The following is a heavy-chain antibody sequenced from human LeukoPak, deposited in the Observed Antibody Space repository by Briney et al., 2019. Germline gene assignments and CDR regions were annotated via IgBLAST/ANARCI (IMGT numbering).Heavy chain of an antibody. J-gene: IGHJ6*03. V-gene: IGHV5-51*01. Sequence: PGESLKISCKGSGYSFTSYWIGWVRQMPGKGLEWMGIIYPGDSDTRYSPSFQGQVTISADKSISTAYLQWSSLKASDTAMYYCARQASGYENYYYYYMDVWGKGTTVTVSS. D-gene: IGHD5-12*01. CDR1: GYSFTSYW. CDR2: IYPGDSDT. CDR3: ARQASGYENYYYYYMDV.